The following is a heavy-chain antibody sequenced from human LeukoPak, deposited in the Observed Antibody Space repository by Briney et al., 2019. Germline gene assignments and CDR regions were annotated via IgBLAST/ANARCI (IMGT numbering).Heavy chain of an antibody. CDR1: GGSISSGSYY. Sequence: PSETLSLTCTVSGGSISSGSYYWGWIRQPPGKGLEWIGSIYYSGTTYYNPSLKSRATISIGTSNNNFSLKLSSVTAADTAVFYCAGVATTPTATFDYWGQGNLVTVSS. J-gene: IGHJ4*02. CDR3: AGVATTPTATFDY. CDR2: IYYSGTT. D-gene: IGHD4-11*01. V-gene: IGHV4-39*02.